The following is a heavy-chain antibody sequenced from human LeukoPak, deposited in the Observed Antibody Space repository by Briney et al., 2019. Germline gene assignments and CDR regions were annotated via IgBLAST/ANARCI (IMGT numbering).Heavy chain of an antibody. CDR3: ARRGSSGYYWIFDY. D-gene: IGHD3-22*01. CDR2: VYPADSAT. J-gene: IGHJ4*02. V-gene: IGHV5-51*01. Sequence: GESLKISCKASGYTFSNFWIGWVRQMPGQGLEWMGIVYPADSATRYSPSFQGQVTISADKSISTAYLQWRSLKASDTAMYYCARRGSSGYYWIFDYWGQGTLVTVSS. CDR1: GYTFSNFW.